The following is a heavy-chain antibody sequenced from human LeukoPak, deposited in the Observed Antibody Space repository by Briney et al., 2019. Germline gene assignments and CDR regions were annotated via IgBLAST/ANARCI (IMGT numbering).Heavy chain of an antibody. J-gene: IGHJ3*02. CDR1: GGTFSSYA. CDR3: ARDLGGGYCSSTSCSHDAFDI. V-gene: IGHV1-69*06. D-gene: IGHD2-2*01. Sequence: ASVKVSCKASGGTFSSYAISWVRQAPGQGLEWMGGIIPIFGTANYAQKFQGRVTITADKSTSTAYMELSRLRSDDTAVYYCARDLGGGYCSSTSCSHDAFDIWGQGTMVTVSS. CDR2: IIPIFGTA.